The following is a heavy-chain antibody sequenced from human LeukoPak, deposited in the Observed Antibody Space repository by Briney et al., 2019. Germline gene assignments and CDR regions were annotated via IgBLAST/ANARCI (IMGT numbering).Heavy chain of an antibody. V-gene: IGHV4-39*07. D-gene: IGHD5-18*01. CDR3: ARFDTAMVTLSY. J-gene: IGHJ4*02. CDR1: GGSISGSSYY. CDR2: IYYSGST. Sequence: SETLSLTCTVSGGSISGSSYYWGWIRQPPGKGLEWIGSIYYSGSTYYNPSLKSRVTISVDTSKNQFSLKLSSVTAADTAVYYCARFDTAMVTLSYWGQGTLVTVSS.